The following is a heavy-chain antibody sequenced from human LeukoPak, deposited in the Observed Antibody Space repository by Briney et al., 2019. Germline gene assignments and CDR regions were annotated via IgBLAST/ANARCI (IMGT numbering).Heavy chain of an antibody. CDR2: TYYRSTWYN. J-gene: IGHJ5*02. CDR1: GDSVSSNSVT. Sequence: SQTLSLTCAISGDSVSSNSVTWNWIRQSPSRGPEWLGRTYYRSTWYNDYAVSVRGRITVNPDTSKNQFSLHLNSVTPEDTAVYYCARRLTQYDCFDPWGQGILVTVSS. CDR3: ARRLTQYDCFDP. V-gene: IGHV6-1*01. D-gene: IGHD2-2*01.